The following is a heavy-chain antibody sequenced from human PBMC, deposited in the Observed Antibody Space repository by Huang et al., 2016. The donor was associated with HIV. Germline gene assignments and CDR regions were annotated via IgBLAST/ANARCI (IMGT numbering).Heavy chain of an antibody. CDR3: ARRYNSRRDN. V-gene: IGHV4-34*01. J-gene: IGHJ4*02. D-gene: IGHD3-22*01. Sequence: QVLLEQWGAGLLKTSETLSLTCAVYGGSFSGYYWNWLRQAPGKGLEWVGEINHKGNSNYNPSLKSRVNMSVDTSKNHFSLQLTSLSAADTGIYYCARRYNSRRDNWGRGTLVIVPS. CDR2: INHKGNS. CDR1: GGSFSGYY.